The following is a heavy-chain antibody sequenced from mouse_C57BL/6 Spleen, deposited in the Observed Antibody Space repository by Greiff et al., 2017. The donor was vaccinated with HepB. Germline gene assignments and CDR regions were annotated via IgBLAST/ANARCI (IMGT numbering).Heavy chain of an antibody. CDR2: IDTSDSET. CDR1: GYTFPSYW. Sequence: VQLQQPGDELVWPGSSVKLSCKASGYTFPSYWMHWVKQRPIQGLEWVGNIDTSDSETHYNQKFKDKATLTVDKSSSTAYMQLSSLTSEYSAVYYCARWEGYDYAMDYWAQGTSVTVSS. J-gene: IGHJ4*01. D-gene: IGHD2-2*01. CDR3: ARWEGYDYAMDY. V-gene: IGHV1-52*01.